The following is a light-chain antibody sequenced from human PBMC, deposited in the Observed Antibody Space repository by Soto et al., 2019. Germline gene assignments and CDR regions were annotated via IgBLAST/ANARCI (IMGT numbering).Light chain of an antibody. V-gene: IGKV3D-20*02. CDR1: QSVSSSY. J-gene: IGKJ5*01. Sequence: EIVMTQSPATLSVSPGERATLSCRASQSVSSSYLAWYQQKPGQAPRLLIYDASNRATGIPARFSGSGSGTDFTLTITSLEPEDFAVYYCQQRSNWPPITFGQGTQLEIK. CDR3: QQRSNWPPIT. CDR2: DAS.